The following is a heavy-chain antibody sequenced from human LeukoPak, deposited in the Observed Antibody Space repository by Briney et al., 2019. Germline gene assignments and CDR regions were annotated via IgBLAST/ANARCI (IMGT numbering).Heavy chain of an antibody. CDR3: ARDQNYFDTTTHYGPDY. D-gene: IGHD3-22*01. CDR1: GYSFTGYY. J-gene: IGHJ4*02. CDR2: INPNSGAT. V-gene: IGHV1-2*02. Sequence: GASVKVSCKASGYSFTGYYIHWVRQAPGQGLEWMGWINPNSGATNYAQKFQDRVTMTRDTSISTAYMELRRLRSDDTAVYLCARDQNYFDTTTHYGPDYWGQGTLVTVSS.